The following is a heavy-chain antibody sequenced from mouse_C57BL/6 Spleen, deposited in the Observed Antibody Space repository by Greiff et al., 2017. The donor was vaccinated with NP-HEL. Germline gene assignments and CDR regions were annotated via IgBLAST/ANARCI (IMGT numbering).Heavy chain of an antibody. Sequence: VQLKESGGGLVKPGGSLKLSCAASGFTFSDYGMHWVRQAPEKGLEWVAYISSGSSTIYYADTVKGRFTISRDNAKNTLFLQMTSLRSEDTAMYYCARPSYYYGSTPFAYWGQGTLVTVSA. J-gene: IGHJ3*01. CDR3: ARPSYYYGSTPFAY. CDR2: ISSGSSTI. D-gene: IGHD1-1*01. V-gene: IGHV5-17*01. CDR1: GFTFSDYG.